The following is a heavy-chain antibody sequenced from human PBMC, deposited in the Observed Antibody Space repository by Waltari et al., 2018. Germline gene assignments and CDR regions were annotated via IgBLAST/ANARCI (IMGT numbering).Heavy chain of an antibody. V-gene: IGHV4-30-4*08. J-gene: IGHJ3*02. Sequence: QVQLQASGPGLVKPSQTLSLTCTVSGGSISSGDYYWSWIRQPPGKGLEWIGYIYYSGSTYYNPSLKSRVTISVDTSKNQFSLKLSSVTAADTAVYYCAREYSSGWFRGDAFDIWGQGTMVTVSS. CDR1: GGSISSGDYY. CDR2: IYYSGST. CDR3: AREYSSGWFRGDAFDI. D-gene: IGHD6-19*01.